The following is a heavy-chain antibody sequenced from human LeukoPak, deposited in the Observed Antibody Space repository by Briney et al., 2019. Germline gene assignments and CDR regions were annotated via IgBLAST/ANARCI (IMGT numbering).Heavy chain of an antibody. D-gene: IGHD2-15*01. Sequence: ASVKVSCKASGYTFTGYYMHWMRQAPGQGLEWMGWINPNSGGTNYAQKFQGRVTTTRDTSISTAYMELSRLRSDDTAVYYCATGVSGGVFYYYYYMDVWGKGTTVTVSS. CDR1: GYTFTGYY. CDR2: INPNSGGT. CDR3: ATGVSGGVFYYYYYMDV. J-gene: IGHJ6*03. V-gene: IGHV1-2*02.